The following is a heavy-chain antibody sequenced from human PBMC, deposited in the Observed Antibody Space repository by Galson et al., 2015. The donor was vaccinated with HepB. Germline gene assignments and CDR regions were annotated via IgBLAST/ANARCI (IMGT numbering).Heavy chain of an antibody. D-gene: IGHD6-13*01. CDR1: GFTFSNAW. CDR2: IKSKTDGGTT. J-gene: IGHJ2*01. Sequence: SLRLSCAASGFTFSNAWMSWVRQAPGKGLEWVGRIKSKTDGGTTDYAAPVKGKFTISRDDSKNTLYLQMNSLKTEDTAVYYCTTDDSNDWYFDLWGRGTLVTVSS. CDR3: TTDDSNDWYFDL. V-gene: IGHV3-15*01.